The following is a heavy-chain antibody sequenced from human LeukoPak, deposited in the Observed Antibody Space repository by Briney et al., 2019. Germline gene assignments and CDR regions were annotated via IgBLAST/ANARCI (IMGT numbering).Heavy chain of an antibody. Sequence: GGSLRLSCAASGFTLSSYAMSWVRQAPGKGLEWVSAISGSGGSTYYADSVKGRFTISRDNSKNTLYLQINSLRAEDTAVYYCAKDPLSTIFDWFDPWGQGTLVTVTS. CDR1: GFTLSSYA. CDR3: AKDPLSTIFDWFDP. CDR2: ISGSGGST. J-gene: IGHJ5*02. D-gene: IGHD5/OR15-5a*01. V-gene: IGHV3-23*01.